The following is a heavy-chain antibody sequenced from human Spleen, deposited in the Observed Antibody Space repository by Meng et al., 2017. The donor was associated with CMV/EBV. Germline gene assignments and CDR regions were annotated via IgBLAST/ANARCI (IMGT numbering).Heavy chain of an antibody. D-gene: IGHD3-3*01. V-gene: IGHV3-30*04. CDR1: GFTFNSYA. Sequence: GESLKISCAVSGFTFNSYAMHWVRQAPGKGLEWVAVISYDGSNKYYADSVKGRFTISRDNAKNSLYLQMNSLRAEDTAVYFCARDAPHDFWSGYSDYWGQGTLVTVSS. J-gene: IGHJ4*02. CDR3: ARDAPHDFWSGYSDY. CDR2: ISYDGSNK.